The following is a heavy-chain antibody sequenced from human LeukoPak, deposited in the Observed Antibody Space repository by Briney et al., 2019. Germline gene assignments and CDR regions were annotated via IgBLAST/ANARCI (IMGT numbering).Heavy chain of an antibody. CDR3: ASGLVTASLDFDY. D-gene: IGHD2-21*02. Sequence: PGGSLRLSCAASGFTFSNYAMGWVRQAPGKGLEWVALISGSGGGTDFADSVKGRFTISRDNSKNTLYLQMNSLRVEDTAVYYCASGLVTASLDFDYWGQGTLVTVSS. V-gene: IGHV3-23*01. J-gene: IGHJ4*02. CDR2: ISGSGGGT. CDR1: GFTFSNYA.